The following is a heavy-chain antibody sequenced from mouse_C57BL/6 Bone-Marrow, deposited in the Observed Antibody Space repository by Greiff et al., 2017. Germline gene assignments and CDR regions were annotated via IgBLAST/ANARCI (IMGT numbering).Heavy chain of an antibody. Sequence: QVHVKQSGAELARPGASVKMSCKASGYTFTSYTMHWVKQRPGQGLEWIGYINPSSGYTKYNQKFKDKATLTADKSSSTAYMQLSSLTSEDSAVYYCARLVIYYYGSSWGDFDYWGQGTTLTVFS. J-gene: IGHJ2*01. CDR3: ARLVIYYYGSSWGDFDY. V-gene: IGHV1-4*01. CDR1: GYTFTSYT. D-gene: IGHD1-1*01. CDR2: INPSSGYT.